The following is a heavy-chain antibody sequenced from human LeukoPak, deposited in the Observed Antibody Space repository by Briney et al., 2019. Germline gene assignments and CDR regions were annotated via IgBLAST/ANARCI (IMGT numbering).Heavy chain of an antibody. Sequence: GGSLRLSCAASGFTFSDSWMSWVRQAPGKGLEWVANMNQDGSEKDYVDSVKGRFTISRDNARNSPYLQMGSLRAEDTAVYYCVTYTHWVAGDVWGQGTTVTVSS. J-gene: IGHJ6*02. CDR3: VTYTHWVAGDV. D-gene: IGHD3-16*01. V-gene: IGHV3-7*01. CDR1: GFTFSDSW. CDR2: MNQDGSEK.